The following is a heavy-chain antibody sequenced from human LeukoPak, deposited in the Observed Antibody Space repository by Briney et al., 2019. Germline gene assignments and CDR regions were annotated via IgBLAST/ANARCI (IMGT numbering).Heavy chain of an antibody. Sequence: GASVKVSCKVSGYTLTELSMHWVRQAPGKGLEWMGSFDPEGGETIYAQKFQGRVTMTEDTSTDTAYMELSSLRSEDTAVYYCATIQVDIAAAGTWGQGTLVTVSS. CDR3: ATIQVDIAAAGT. CDR2: FDPEGGET. CDR1: GYTLTELS. V-gene: IGHV1-24*01. J-gene: IGHJ4*02. D-gene: IGHD6-13*01.